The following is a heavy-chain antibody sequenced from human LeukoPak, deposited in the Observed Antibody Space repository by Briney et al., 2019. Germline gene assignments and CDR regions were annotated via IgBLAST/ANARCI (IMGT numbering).Heavy chain of an antibody. D-gene: IGHD1-26*01. CDR2: ISNSGDRI. CDR1: GFMSTLYS. CDR3: ARVWYSGSYPLDY. Sequence: SGGSLRLSCTTSGFMSTLYSMSWVRQSPGKGLELISYISNSGDRIYYADSAKGRFTISRDNTKNSLYLQMNSLRAEDTAFYYCARVWYSGSYPLDYWGQGTLVTVSS. V-gene: IGHV3-48*04. J-gene: IGHJ4*02.